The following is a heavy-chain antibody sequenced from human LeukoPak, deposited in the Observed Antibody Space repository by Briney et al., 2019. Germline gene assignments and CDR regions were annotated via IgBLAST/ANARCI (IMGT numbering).Heavy chain of an antibody. CDR3: ARENSYYDSSGYYYGSGYFDY. V-gene: IGHV4-59*01. CDR2: IYYSGSP. Sequence: SETLSLTCTVSGGSISSYHWSWIRQPPGKGLEWIGYIYYSGSPNYNPSLQSRVTISVDTSKNQFSLRLSSVTAADTAVYYCARENSYYDSSGYYYGSGYFDYWGQGTLVTVSS. D-gene: IGHD3-22*01. CDR1: GGSISSYH. J-gene: IGHJ4*02.